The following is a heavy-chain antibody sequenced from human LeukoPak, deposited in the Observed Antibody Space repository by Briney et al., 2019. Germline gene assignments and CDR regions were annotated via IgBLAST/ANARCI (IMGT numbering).Heavy chain of an antibody. CDR1: GGTFSSYA. Sequence: ASVTVSCKASGGTFSSYAISWVRQAPGQGLEWMGGIIPIFGTANYAQKFQGRVTMTRDTSTSTVYMELSSLRSEDTAVYYCARDYVLRFLEWLTDYYGMDVWGQGTTVTVSS. CDR3: ARDYVLRFLEWLTDYYGMDV. V-gene: IGHV1-69*05. CDR2: IIPIFGTA. D-gene: IGHD3-3*01. J-gene: IGHJ6*02.